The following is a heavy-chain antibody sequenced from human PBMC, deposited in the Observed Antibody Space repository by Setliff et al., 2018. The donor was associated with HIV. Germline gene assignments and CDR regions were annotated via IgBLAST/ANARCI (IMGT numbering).Heavy chain of an antibody. CDR1: GYTFSTYG. Sequence: ASVKVSCKASGYTFSTYGINWVRQVPGQGLEWMGWISTYNDNTNYAQKLQGRVTMTTDTSTSTAYMELRSLRSDDTAVYYCARQHYFDSGGLGAFDIWGQGTMVTV. CDR3: ARQHYFDSGGLGAFDI. D-gene: IGHD3-22*01. CDR2: ISTYNDNT. V-gene: IGHV1-18*01. J-gene: IGHJ3*02.